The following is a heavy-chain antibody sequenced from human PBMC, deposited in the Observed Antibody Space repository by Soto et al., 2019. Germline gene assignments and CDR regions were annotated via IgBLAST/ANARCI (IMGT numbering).Heavy chain of an antibody. CDR3: SRFFDYDILTCPDY. V-gene: IGHV1-18*01. CDR2: ISAYTGNT. CDR1: GYTFTSYG. Sequence: GASVKVSCKASGYTFTSYGISWVRQAPGQGLEWMGWISAYTGNTNYAQKLQGRVTMTTDTSTSTAYMELRSLRSDDTSVYYCSRFFDYDILTCPDYWRQGTLVTVPQ. J-gene: IGHJ4*02. D-gene: IGHD3-9*01.